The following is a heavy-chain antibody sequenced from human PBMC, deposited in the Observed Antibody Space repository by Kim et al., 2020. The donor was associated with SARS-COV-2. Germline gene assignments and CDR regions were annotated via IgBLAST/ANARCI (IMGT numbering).Heavy chain of an antibody. CDR3: ARDPWFGERLKNGGAFDI. J-gene: IGHJ3*02. CDR1: GFTFSSYS. Sequence: GGSLRLSCAASGFTFSSYSMNWVRQAPGKGLEWVSYISSSSSTIYYADSVKGRFTTSRDNAKNSLYLQMNSLRDEDTAVYYCARDPWFGERLKNGGAFDIWGQGTMVTVSS. CDR2: ISSSSSTI. D-gene: IGHD3-10*01. V-gene: IGHV3-48*02.